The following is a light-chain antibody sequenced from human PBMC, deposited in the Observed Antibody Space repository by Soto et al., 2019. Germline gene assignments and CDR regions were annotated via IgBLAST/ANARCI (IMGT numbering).Light chain of an antibody. V-gene: IGKV3-11*01. CDR3: QQRSNWPPIT. CDR2: DAS. J-gene: IGKJ5*01. CDR1: QSISSY. Sequence: ETVLIQSPATLFLSPGERATLSCRASQSISSYLAWYQQKPGQAPRLLIYDASNRATGIPARFSGSGSGTDFTLTISSLEPEDFAVYYCQQRSNWPPITFGQGTRLEI.